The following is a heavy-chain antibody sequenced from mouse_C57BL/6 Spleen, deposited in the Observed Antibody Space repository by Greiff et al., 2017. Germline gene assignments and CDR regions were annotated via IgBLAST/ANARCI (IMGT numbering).Heavy chain of an antibody. D-gene: IGHD4-1*01. CDR2: IGSGGST. J-gene: IGHJ2*01. V-gene: IGHV2-2*01. CDR1: GFSLTSYG. Sequence: QVQLQQSGPGLVQPSQSLSITCTVSGFSLTSYGVHWVRQSPGKGLEWLGVIGSGGSTDYNAAFIYRMSIRKDNSKSQVFFKMNSLQADDTAIYYCARTGTDYFDDWGQGTTLTVSS. CDR3: ARTGTDYFDD.